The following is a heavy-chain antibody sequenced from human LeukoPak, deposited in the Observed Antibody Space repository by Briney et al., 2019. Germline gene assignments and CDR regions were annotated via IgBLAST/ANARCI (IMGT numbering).Heavy chain of an antibody. Sequence: SSETLSLTCAVYGGSFSGYYWSWIRQPPGKGLEWIGEINHSGSTNCNPSLKSRVTISVDTSKNQFSLKLSSVTAADTAVYYCARGRSSGWRYEIFDYWGQGTLVTVSS. J-gene: IGHJ4*02. CDR1: GGSFSGYY. D-gene: IGHD6-19*01. V-gene: IGHV4-34*01. CDR2: INHSGST. CDR3: ARGRSSGWRYEIFDY.